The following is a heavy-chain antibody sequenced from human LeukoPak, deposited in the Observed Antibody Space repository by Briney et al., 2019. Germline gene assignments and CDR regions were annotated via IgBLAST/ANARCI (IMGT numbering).Heavy chain of an antibody. Sequence: SETLSLTCTVSGGSISSYYWSWIRQPPGKGLEWIGYIYYSGSTNYNPSLKSRVTISVDPSKNQFSLKLSSVTAADTAAYYCARDSGSYYSTDYYFDYWGQGTLVTVSS. V-gene: IGHV4-59*01. D-gene: IGHD3-10*01. CDR3: ARDSGSYYSTDYYFDY. J-gene: IGHJ4*02. CDR2: IYYSGST. CDR1: GGSISSYY.